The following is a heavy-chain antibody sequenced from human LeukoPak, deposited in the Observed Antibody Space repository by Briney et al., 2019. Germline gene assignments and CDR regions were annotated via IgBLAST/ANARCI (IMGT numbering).Heavy chain of an antibody. J-gene: IGHJ4*02. CDR2: INHSGIT. V-gene: IGHV4-34*01. CDR3: ARGWRCSGGSCYHGHSYYFDY. D-gene: IGHD2-15*01. CDR1: GGSFSGYY. Sequence: SETLSLTCAVYGGSFSGYYWSRIRQPPGKGLEWIGEINHSGITNYNPSLKSRVTISVDTSKDQSSLKLSSVTAADTAVYYCARGWRCSGGSCYHGHSYYFDYWGQGTLVTVSS.